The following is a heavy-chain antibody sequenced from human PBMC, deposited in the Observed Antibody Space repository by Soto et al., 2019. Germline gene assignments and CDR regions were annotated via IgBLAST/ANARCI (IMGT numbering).Heavy chain of an antibody. J-gene: IGHJ4*02. Sequence: QVQLVESGGGVAQPGRSLRLSCAASGFTFSSYAMHWVRQAPGKGLEWVAVISYDGSNKYYEDSVQGRFTSSRDNSKNTLYLQMNSLRADDTAIYYCTMRNYYDSSGPIGASYYFDYWGQGTLVTVSS. V-gene: IGHV3-30-3*01. CDR3: TMRNYYDSSGPIGASYYFDY. D-gene: IGHD3-22*01. CDR2: ISYDGSNK. CDR1: GFTFSSYA.